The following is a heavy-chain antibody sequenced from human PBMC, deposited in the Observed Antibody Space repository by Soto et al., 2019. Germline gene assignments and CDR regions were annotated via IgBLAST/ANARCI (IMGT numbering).Heavy chain of an antibody. CDR1: GYTFTSYG. CDR2: ISAYNGNT. D-gene: IGHD3-10*01. Sequence: ASVKVACKASGYTFTSYGIIWVRQAPGQGLEWMGRISAYNGNTNYAQKLQGRVTMTTDTSTSTAYMELRSLRSDDTAVYYCARALQNYGSGNPSDYSGQRTLVPVSS. V-gene: IGHV1-18*01. CDR3: ARALQNYGSGNPSDY. J-gene: IGHJ4*02.